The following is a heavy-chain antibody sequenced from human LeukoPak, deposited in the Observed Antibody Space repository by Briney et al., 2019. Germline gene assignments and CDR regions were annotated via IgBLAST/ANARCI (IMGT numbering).Heavy chain of an antibody. CDR3: ARSTNGSYVFDY. V-gene: IGHV3-7*03. J-gene: IGHJ4*02. CDR1: GFTFSRHW. Sequence: PGGSLRLSCAASGFTFSRHWMSWVRQAPGKGLEWVASIKPDGSEGYYVDSVKGRFTISRDNAKNSVYLQMNSLRAEDTAAFYCARSTNGSYVFDYWGQGTLVTVSS. D-gene: IGHD2-8*01. CDR2: IKPDGSEG.